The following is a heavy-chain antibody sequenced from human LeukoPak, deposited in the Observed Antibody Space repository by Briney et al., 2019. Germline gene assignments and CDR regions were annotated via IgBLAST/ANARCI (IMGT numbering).Heavy chain of an antibody. Sequence: GPLRPPCSAPGFPFRNYGLNRVRRAPGEGLEWISYISPSSSTIFYADSVKGRFTISRDNAKNSMFLRMNSLRAEDTALYYCARTGSTLEFWGQGTLVTVSS. CDR1: GFPFRNYG. V-gene: IGHV3-48*01. D-gene: IGHD2-2*01. CDR2: ISPSSSTI. CDR3: ARTGSTLEF. J-gene: IGHJ4*02.